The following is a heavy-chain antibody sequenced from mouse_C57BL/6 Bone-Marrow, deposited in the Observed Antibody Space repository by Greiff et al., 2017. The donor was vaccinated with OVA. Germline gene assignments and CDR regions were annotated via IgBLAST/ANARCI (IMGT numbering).Heavy chain of an antibody. J-gene: IGHJ2*01. Sequence: QVQLQQSGAELVRPGASVKLSCKASGYTFTDYYINWVKQRPGQGLEWIARIYPGSGNTYYNEKFKGKATLTAEKSSSTAYMQLSSLTSEDSAVYFCARRGHYYGSSFDYWGQGTTLTVSS. V-gene: IGHV1-76*01. CDR3: ARRGHYYGSSFDY. D-gene: IGHD1-1*01. CDR2: IYPGSGNT. CDR1: GYTFTDYY.